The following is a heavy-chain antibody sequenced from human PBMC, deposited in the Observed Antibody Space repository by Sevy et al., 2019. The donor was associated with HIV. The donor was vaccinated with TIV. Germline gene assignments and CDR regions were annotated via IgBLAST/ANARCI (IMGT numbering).Heavy chain of an antibody. D-gene: IGHD6-13*01. CDR3: ARLSGYSSSWSYFDS. CDR1: GFTFSSYS. Sequence: GGSLRLSCAASGFTFSSYSMNWVRQAPGKGLEWVSYISSSSSTIYYASSVKGRFTISRDNAKNSLYLQMNSLRAEDTAVYYCARLSGYSSSWSYFDSWGQGTLVTVSS. J-gene: IGHJ4*02. CDR2: ISSSSSTI. V-gene: IGHV3-48*01.